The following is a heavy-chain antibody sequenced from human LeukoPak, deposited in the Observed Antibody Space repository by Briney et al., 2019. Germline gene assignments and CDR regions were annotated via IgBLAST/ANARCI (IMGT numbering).Heavy chain of an antibody. CDR1: GFTFSGSA. D-gene: IGHD6-13*01. CDR2: IRSRSNTYAT. CDR3: ARGMLAPAGTRGSYYGLDV. V-gene: IGHV3-73*01. J-gene: IGHJ6*02. Sequence: GGSLRLSCAASGFTFSGSAMHWVRQASGKGLEWVGRIRSRSNTYATAYAASVKGRFTISRDDSKNTAYLQMSSLKTEDTAAYYCARGMLAPAGTRGSYYGLDVWGQGTTVTVSS.